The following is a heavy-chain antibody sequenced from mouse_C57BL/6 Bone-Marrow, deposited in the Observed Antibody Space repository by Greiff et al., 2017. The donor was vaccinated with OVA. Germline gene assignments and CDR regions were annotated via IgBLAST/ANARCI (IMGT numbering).Heavy chain of an antibody. CDR1: GYTFTSYW. CDR3: ATYAMDY. Sequence: QVHVKQPGAELVMPGASVKLSCKASGYTFTSYWMHWVKQRPGQGLEWIGEIDPSDSYTNYNQKFKGKSTLTVDKSSSTAYMQLSSLTSEDSAVYYCATYAMDYWGQGTSVTVSS. V-gene: IGHV1-69*01. J-gene: IGHJ4*01. CDR2: IDPSDSYT.